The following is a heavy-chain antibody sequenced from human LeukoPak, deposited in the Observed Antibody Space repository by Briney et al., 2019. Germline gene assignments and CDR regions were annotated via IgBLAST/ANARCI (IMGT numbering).Heavy chain of an antibody. J-gene: IGHJ4*02. V-gene: IGHV3-21*01. D-gene: IGHD3-3*01. CDR3: ANDFWSGYHIL. CDR1: GFTFSSYS. CDR2: ISSSSSYI. Sequence: GGSLRLSCAASGFTFSSYSMNWVRQAPGKGLEWVSSISSSSSYIYYADSVKGRFTISRDNAKNSLYLQMYSLRAEDTAVYYCANDFWSGYHILWGQGTLVTVSS.